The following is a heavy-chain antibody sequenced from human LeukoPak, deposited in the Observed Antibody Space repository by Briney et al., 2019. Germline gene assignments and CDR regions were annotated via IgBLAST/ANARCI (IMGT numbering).Heavy chain of an antibody. V-gene: IGHV1-8*01. CDR2: VNPNTGNT. CDR1: GYSFISYD. CDR3: ARAEYYSGSGNFYINYYYYYMDV. J-gene: IGHJ6*03. Sequence: ASVKVSCKASGYSFISYDIYWARQATGQGLEWMGWVNPNTGNTGYAQKFQGRVTMTRDTSINTAYMELRSLRSDDTAVYYCARAEYYSGSGNFYINYYYYYMDVWGKGTTVTISS. D-gene: IGHD3-10*01.